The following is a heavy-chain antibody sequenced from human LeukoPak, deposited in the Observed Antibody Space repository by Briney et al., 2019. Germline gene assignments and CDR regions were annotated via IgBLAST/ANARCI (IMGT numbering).Heavy chain of an antibody. CDR2: ISWNSGGV. CDR1: GFTFDDYG. V-gene: IGHV3-9*01. Sequence: GGSLRLSCAASGFTFDDYGMHWVRHVPGKGLEWGSDISWNSGGVGYADSVKGRFTVSRDNDKNSLYLQMNSLRPEDTAVYYCAGGRYDKYDFDCWGQGSLVTVSS. CDR3: AGGRYDKYDFDC. J-gene: IGHJ4*02. D-gene: IGHD4-23*01.